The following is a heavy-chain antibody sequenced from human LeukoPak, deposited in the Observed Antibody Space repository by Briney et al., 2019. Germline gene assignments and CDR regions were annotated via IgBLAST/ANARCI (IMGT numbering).Heavy chain of an antibody. Sequence: PSETLSLTCTVYGGSISSYYWSWIRQPPGKGLEWLGYIYYSGNTDYNPSLKSRVAISVDTSKNQFSLKLSSVTAAGTAVYYCARSTGSTMFIDYWGQGTLVTVSS. CDR1: GGSISSYY. CDR3: ARSTGSTMFIDY. V-gene: IGHV4-59*01. D-gene: IGHD3-10*02. CDR2: IYYSGNT. J-gene: IGHJ4*02.